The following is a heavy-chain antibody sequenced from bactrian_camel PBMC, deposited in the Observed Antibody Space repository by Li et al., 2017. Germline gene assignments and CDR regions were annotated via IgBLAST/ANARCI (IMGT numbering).Heavy chain of an antibody. Sequence: HVQLVESGGDSVQVGGSLRLSCSGSGYSYSSYCMGWFRQAPGKKREGVAAIDSDGSTSYADSVTGRFTISKDNAKNTLYLQMNSLKPEDTAMYYCAATKSNEWWLLREADFFYWGRGTQVTVS. CDR1: GYSYSSYC. CDR2: IDSDGST. V-gene: IGHV3S26*01. D-gene: IGHD2*01. J-gene: IGHJ6*01. CDR3: AATKSNEWWLLREADFFY.